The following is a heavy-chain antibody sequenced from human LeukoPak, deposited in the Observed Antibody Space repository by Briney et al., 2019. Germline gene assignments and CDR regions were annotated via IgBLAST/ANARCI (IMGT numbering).Heavy chain of an antibody. CDR1: GFTFGDYA. D-gene: IGHD6-13*01. CDR3: TRDLGVAAAGTEPTDY. V-gene: IGHV3-49*04. Sequence: GRSLRLSCTASGFTFGDYAMSWVRQAPGRGLEWVGFIRSKAYGGTTEYAASVKGRFTISRDDSKSIAYLQMNSLKTEDTAVYYCTRDLGVAAAGTEPTDYWGQGTLVTVSS. CDR2: IRSKAYGGTT. J-gene: IGHJ4*02.